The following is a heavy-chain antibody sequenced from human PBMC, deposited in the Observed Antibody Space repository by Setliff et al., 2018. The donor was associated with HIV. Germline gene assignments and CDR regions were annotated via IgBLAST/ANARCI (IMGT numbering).Heavy chain of an antibody. J-gene: IGHJ4*02. CDR2: IYYSGST. V-gene: IGHV4-31*03. CDR3: ARDQTSNGDFDY. Sequence: TLSLTCTVSGGSISSGGYYWSWIRQHPGKGLEWIGYIYYSGSTYYNPSLKSRVTISVDTSKNQFSLKLSSVTAADTAVYYCARDQTSNGDFDYWGQGTLVTVSS. CDR1: GGSISSGGYY. D-gene: IGHD4-17*01.